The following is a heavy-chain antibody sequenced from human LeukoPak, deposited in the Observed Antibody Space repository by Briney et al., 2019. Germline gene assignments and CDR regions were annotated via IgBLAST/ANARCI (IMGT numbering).Heavy chain of an antibody. CDR2: TSVTGGST. CDR1: GFTFSNYA. J-gene: IGHJ4*02. D-gene: IGHD3-3*01. Sequence: GGSLRLSCTPSGFTFSNYAVSWVRQAPGKGLEWVSATSVTGGSTYYADSVKGRFTISRDNSKNTLYLQMNTLRAEDTAVYYCAKMTLDPKIGALNPFIDYWGQGTLVTVSS. V-gene: IGHV3-23*01. CDR3: AKMTLDPKIGALNPFIDY.